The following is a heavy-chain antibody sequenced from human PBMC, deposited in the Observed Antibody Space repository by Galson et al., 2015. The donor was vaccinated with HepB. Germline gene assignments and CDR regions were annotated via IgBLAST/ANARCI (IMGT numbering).Heavy chain of an antibody. V-gene: IGHV3-23*01. CDR2: ISGSGGST. CDR3: AKDQGYCSSTSCSFDY. CDR1: GFTFSSYA. D-gene: IGHD2-2*01. J-gene: IGHJ4*02. Sequence: SLRLSCAASGFTFSSYAMSWVRQAPGKGLEWVSAISGSGGSTYYADSVKGRFTISRDNSKNTLYLQMNSLRAEDTAVYYCAKDQGYCSSTSCSFDYWGQGTLVTVSS.